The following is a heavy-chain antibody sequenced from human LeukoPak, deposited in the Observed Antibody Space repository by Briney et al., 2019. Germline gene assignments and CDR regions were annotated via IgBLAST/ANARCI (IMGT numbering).Heavy chain of an antibody. Sequence: PSETLSLTCAVYGGSFSGYYWSWIRQPPGKGLEWIGYIYYSGSTNYNPSLKSRVTISVDTSKNQFSLKLSSVTAADTAVYYCARADPHLYSDLLIAFDPWGQGTLVTVSS. CDR3: ARADPHLYSDLLIAFDP. V-gene: IGHV4-59*01. D-gene: IGHD2-21*01. J-gene: IGHJ5*02. CDR1: GGSFSGYY. CDR2: IYYSGST.